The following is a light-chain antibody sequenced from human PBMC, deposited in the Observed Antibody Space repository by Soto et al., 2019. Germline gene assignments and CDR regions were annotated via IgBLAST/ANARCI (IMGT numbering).Light chain of an antibody. J-gene: IGLJ2*01. CDR3: SSYAGSNKVV. Sequence: QSVLTQPPSASGSPGQSVTISCTGTSSDVGGYNYVSWYQQHPGKAPKLMIYEVSKRPSGVPDRFSGSKSGNTASLTVSGHQAEDEADYYCSSYAGSNKVVFGGGTKLTVL. V-gene: IGLV2-8*01. CDR1: SSDVGGYNY. CDR2: EVS.